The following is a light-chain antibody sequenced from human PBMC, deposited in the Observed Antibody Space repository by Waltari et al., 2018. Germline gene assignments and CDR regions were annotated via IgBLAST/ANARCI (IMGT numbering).Light chain of an antibody. Sequence: QSALTQPRSVSGSPGQSVTISCTGTSSDVGGYNYVSWYQHLPGKAPKLIIYDVTKWPSGVPDRFSGSKSGNTASLTISGLLGEDEADYYCCSYGGSSWVFGRGTKLTVL. CDR2: DVT. CDR1: SSDVGGYNY. V-gene: IGLV2-11*01. CDR3: CSYGGSSWV. J-gene: IGLJ3*02.